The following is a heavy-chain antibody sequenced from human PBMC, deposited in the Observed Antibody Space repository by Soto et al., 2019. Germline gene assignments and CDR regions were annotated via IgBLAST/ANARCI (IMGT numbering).Heavy chain of an antibody. CDR2: MNANSGNT. V-gene: IGHV1-8*01. CDR3: ERGVRGKTEAHGFYYHNTDL. D-gene: IGHD3-10*01. Sequence: QVQLVQSGAEVKKPGASVKVSCKASGYTFTSYDINWVRQATGQGLEWMGWMNANSGNTGYAQKCRGRVTMTRNNSILTAYMELSSLRAEDTAVNYGERGVRGKTEAHGFYYHNTDLWGTGTTVTLSS. J-gene: IGHJ6*03. CDR1: GYTFTSYD.